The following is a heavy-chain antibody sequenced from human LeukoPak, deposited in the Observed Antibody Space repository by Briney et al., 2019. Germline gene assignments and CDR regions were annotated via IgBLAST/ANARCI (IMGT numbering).Heavy chain of an antibody. CDR1: GGSFSGYY. J-gene: IGHJ4*02. V-gene: IGHV4-34*01. Sequence: PSETLSLTCAVYGGSFSGYYWSWIRQPPGKGLEWIGEINHSGSTNYNPSLKSRVTISVDTSKNQFSLKLSSATAADTAVYYCARKRITITFGGVIGLYFDYWGQGTLVTVSS. CDR3: ARKRITITFGGVIGLYFDY. D-gene: IGHD3-16*02. CDR2: INHSGST.